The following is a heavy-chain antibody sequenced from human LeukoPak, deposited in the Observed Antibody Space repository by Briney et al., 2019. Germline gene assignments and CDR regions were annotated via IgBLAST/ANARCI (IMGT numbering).Heavy chain of an antibody. D-gene: IGHD7-27*01. V-gene: IGHV3-74*01. CDR3: GKDYWGSVDY. J-gene: IGHJ4*02. CDR1: GFTFSGYW. Sequence: GGSLRLSCAASGFTFSGYWMLWVRQAPGKGLVWVSRLSNDGTITDCADSVRGRFTISRDNAKNTLYLQMNSLRADDTAVYYCGKDYWGSVDYWGQGTLVTVSS. CDR2: LSNDGTIT.